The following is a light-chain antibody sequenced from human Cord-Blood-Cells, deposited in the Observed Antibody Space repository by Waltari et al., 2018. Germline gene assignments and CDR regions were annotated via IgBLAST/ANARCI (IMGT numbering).Light chain of an antibody. CDR1: SSDAGSYNL. CDR2: EVS. Sequence: QSALTQPASVSGSPGQSIPISCTGTSSDAGSYNLVSWYQQPPGKAPKLRIYEVSKRPSGVSNRFSGSKSGNTASLTISGLQAEDEADYYCCSYAGSSTLVFGGGTKLTVL. J-gene: IGLJ3*02. V-gene: IGLV2-23*02. CDR3: CSYAGSSTLV.